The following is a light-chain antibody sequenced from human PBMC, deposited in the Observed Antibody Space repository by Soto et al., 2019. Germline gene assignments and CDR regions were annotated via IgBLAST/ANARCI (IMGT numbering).Light chain of an antibody. CDR2: DVS. V-gene: IGLV2-14*01. J-gene: IGLJ1*01. CDR1: SSDVGGYNY. Sequence: HSVLTQPASVNGFPGQSITISCTRTSSDVGGYNYVSWYQQHPGKAPKLMIYDVSNRPSGVSNRFSGSKSGNTASLTISGLQAEDEADYYCSSYTSSSSYVFGTGTKVTVL. CDR3: SSYTSSSSYV.